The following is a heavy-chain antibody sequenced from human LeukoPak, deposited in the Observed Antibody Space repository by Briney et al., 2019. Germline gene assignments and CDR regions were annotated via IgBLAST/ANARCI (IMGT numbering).Heavy chain of an antibody. CDR1: GGSISSSSYY. Sequence: SETLSLTCTVSGGSISSSSYYWGWIRQPPGKGLEWIGSICYSGSTYYNPSLKSRVTISVDTSKNQFSLKLSSVTAADTAVYYCARLRAAISPFDWFDPWGQGTLVTVSS. V-gene: IGHV4-39*01. CDR3: ARLRAAISPFDWFDP. J-gene: IGHJ5*02. D-gene: IGHD2-2*01. CDR2: ICYSGST.